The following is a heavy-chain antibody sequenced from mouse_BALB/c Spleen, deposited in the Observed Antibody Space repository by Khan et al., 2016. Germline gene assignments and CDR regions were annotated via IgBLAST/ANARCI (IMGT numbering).Heavy chain of an antibody. J-gene: IGHJ1*01. Sequence: EVQLQESGPGLVKPSQSLSLTCTVTGYSITSDYAWNWIRQFPGNKLEWMGYISYSGSTSYNPSLKSRISITRDTSKNQFFLQLNSVTTEDTATYYCERDYYGSVYWYFDVWGAGTTVTVSA. CDR3: ERDYYGSVYWYFDV. D-gene: IGHD1-1*01. CDR1: GYSITSDYA. CDR2: ISYSGST. V-gene: IGHV3-2*02.